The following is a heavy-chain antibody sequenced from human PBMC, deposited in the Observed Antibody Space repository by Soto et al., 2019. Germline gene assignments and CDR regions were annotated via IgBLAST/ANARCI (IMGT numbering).Heavy chain of an antibody. CDR2: INGGTGQT. J-gene: IGHJ6*02. D-gene: IGHD1-1*01. Sequence: ASVKVSCKASGYTFSTYAMHWVRQAPGQSLEWMGWINGGTGQTRYSQRFQDRVTITRDTSAKTTYMDLTSLRSEDTAVYYCARGKGMEENYYYYGMDIWGQGSTVTVSS. V-gene: IGHV1-3*01. CDR1: GYTFSTYA. CDR3: ARGKGMEENYYYYGMDI.